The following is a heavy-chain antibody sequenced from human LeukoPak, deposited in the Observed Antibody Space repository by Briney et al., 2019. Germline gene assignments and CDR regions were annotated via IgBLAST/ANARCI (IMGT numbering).Heavy chain of an antibody. V-gene: IGHV4-59*01. CDR2: IYYSGST. CDR3: ARGPGSTVVSAWDLDY. Sequence: SETLSLTCTVSGGSLTGYYWSWIRQPPGRGLQWVAYIYYSGSTNYNPSLKSRVTISVDTSKNQFSLKLTSVTAADTAVYYCARGPGSTVVSAWDLDYWGQGTLVTVSS. J-gene: IGHJ4*02. D-gene: IGHD4-23*01. CDR1: GGSLTGYY.